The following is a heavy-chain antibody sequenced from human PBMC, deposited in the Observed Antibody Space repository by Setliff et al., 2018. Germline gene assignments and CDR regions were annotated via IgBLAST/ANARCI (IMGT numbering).Heavy chain of an antibody. CDR2: IYHSGSA. V-gene: IGHV4-38-2*02. D-gene: IGHD3-10*01. J-gene: IGHJ4*02. CDR3: ARLRPERGSGTPDY. Sequence: SETLSLTCTVSGHSISSRYYWGWIRQPPGKGLAWIGNIYHSGSAYYNPSLKSRVTISVDMSKNQFSLKLSSVTAADTAVYYCARLRPERGSGTPDYWGQGTLVTVSS. CDR1: GHSISSRYY.